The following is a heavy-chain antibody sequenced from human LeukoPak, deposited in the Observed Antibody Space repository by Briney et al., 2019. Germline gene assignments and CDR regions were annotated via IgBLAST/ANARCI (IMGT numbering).Heavy chain of an antibody. CDR1: GGSISSYY. V-gene: IGHV4-59*08. D-gene: IGHD6-13*01. CDR2: IFYSGST. J-gene: IGHJ4*02. Sequence: PSETLSLTCTVSGGSISSYYWSWIRQPPGKGREGIGYIFYSGSTNYNPSLTSRVTISVDTSKNQFSLKLSSVTAADTAVYYCERRSRAAAGTSDYWGQGTLVTVSS. CDR3: ERRSRAAAGTSDY.